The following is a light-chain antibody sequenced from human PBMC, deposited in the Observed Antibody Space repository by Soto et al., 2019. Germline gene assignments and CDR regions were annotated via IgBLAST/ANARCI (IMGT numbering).Light chain of an antibody. V-gene: IGKV3-20*01. CDR1: QSVPSTY. CDR3: QQYGSSPPFT. J-gene: IGKJ3*01. CDR2: GAS. Sequence: EIVLTQSPGTLSLSPGERATLSCRASQSVPSTYLAWYQQKPGQAPRLLIYGASTRANGIPDRFSGSGSGTDLTLIISRLEPEDFAVDLCQQYGSSPPFTFGPGTKVDIK.